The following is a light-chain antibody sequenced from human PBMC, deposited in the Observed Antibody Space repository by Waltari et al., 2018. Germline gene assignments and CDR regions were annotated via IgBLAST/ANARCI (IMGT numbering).Light chain of an antibody. V-gene: IGLV2-14*03. J-gene: IGLJ2*01. CDR2: DVS. Sequence: QSALTQPASVSGSPGQSIPISCTGTSSAVGGYNYVSWYQQHPGKAPKLMLYDVSNRPSGVSNRFSGSKSGNTASLTISGLQAEDEADYYCSSYTSSSTVVFGGGTKLTVL. CDR1: SSAVGGYNY. CDR3: SSYTSSSTVV.